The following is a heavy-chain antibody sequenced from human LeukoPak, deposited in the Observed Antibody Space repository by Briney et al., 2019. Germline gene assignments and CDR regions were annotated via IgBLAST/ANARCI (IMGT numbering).Heavy chain of an antibody. CDR3: ARDRGYTYAHPLDY. D-gene: IGHD5-18*01. J-gene: IGHJ4*02. CDR2: ISGSGGST. CDR1: GFTFSSYA. Sequence: GGSLRLSCAASGFTFSSYAMSWVRQAPGKGLEWVSAISGSGGSTYYADSVKVRFTISRDNSENTLYLQMNSLRAEDTAVYYCARDRGYTYAHPLDYWGQGTLVTVSP. V-gene: IGHV3-23*01.